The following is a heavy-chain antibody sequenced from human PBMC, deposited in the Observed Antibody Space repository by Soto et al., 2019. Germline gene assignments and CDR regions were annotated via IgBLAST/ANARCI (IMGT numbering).Heavy chain of an antibody. Sequence: PGGSLRLSCAASGFTFSSYWMSWVRQAPGKGLEWVANIKQDGSEKYYVDSVKGRFTISRDNAKNSLYLQMNSLRAEDTAVYYCARDPDTAMVYYYYYGMDVWGQGTKVTVSS. CDR2: IKQDGSEK. J-gene: IGHJ6*02. CDR3: ARDPDTAMVYYYYYGMDV. CDR1: GFTFSSYW. D-gene: IGHD5-18*01. V-gene: IGHV3-7*03.